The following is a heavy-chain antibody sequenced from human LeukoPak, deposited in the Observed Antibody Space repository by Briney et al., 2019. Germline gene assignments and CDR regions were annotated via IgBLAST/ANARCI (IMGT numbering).Heavy chain of an antibody. CDR1: ESTFSTFW. D-gene: IGHD1-26*01. CDR2: INQHGNDK. CDR3: TSDMGYSGSYYQY. Sequence: GGSLRLSCAASESTFSTFWMSWVRQAPGKGLEWVANINQHGNDKYYVDSVKGRFTISRDNARNSLYLQMTSLRVEDTAMYYCTSDMGYSGSYYQYWGQGALVTVSS. J-gene: IGHJ4*02. V-gene: IGHV3-7*01.